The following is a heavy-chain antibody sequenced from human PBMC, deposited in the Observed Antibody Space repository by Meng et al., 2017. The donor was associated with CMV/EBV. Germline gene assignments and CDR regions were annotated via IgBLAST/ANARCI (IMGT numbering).Heavy chain of an antibody. J-gene: IGHJ4*02. CDR2: IKQDGSEK. D-gene: IGHD3-22*01. CDR1: GFTFSSYW. V-gene: IGHV3-7*01. CDR3: ARDELYYYDSSGYKFDY. Sequence: GGSLRPSCAASGFTFSSYWMSWVRQAPGKGLEWVANIKQDGSEKYYVDSVKGRFTISRDNAKNSLYLQMNSLRAEDTAVYYCARDELYYYDSSGYKFDYWGQGTLVTVSS.